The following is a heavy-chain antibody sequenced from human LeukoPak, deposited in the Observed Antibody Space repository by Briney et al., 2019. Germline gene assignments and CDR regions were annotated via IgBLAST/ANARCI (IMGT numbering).Heavy chain of an antibody. CDR3: GRDYEERTTDY. J-gene: IGHJ4*02. V-gene: IGHV3-21*06. CDR2: ISSSGKYI. Sequence: PGGSLRLSCEASGFTFSQHGLNWVRQAPGKGLEWVSSISSSGKYIYYAESLKGRFTISRDNAKNLLYLQMNSLRAEDTAVYYCGRDYEERTTDYWGQGTLVTVSS. D-gene: IGHD3-16*01. CDR1: GFTFSQHG.